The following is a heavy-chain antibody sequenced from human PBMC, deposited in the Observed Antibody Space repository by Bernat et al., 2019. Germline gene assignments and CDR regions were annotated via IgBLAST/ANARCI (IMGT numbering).Heavy chain of an antibody. J-gene: IGHJ4*01. D-gene: IGHD3-22*01. V-gene: IGHV4-59*01. Sequence: ISSSYWSWLRQPPGKVLEWIGYIHHTGNTNYNPSLRSRVTILLDTYQNQFSLKLSSVPPADAGVYYCARGFYDSRCYYKPVDYWG. CDR1: ISSSY. CDR2: IHHTGNT. CDR3: ARGFYDSRCYYKPVDY.